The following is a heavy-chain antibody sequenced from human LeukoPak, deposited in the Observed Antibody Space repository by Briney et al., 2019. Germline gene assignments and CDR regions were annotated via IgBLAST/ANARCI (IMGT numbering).Heavy chain of an antibody. Sequence: GASLKVSCKASGYTFTSYGISWVRQAPGQGLEWMGWISAYNGNTNYAQNLQGRVTMTTDTSTSTAYMELRSLRSDDTAVSYCAIIHGSGYYYFYPRGQGTLVTV. CDR3: AIIHGSGYYYFYP. V-gene: IGHV1-18*04. D-gene: IGHD3-10*01. CDR2: ISAYNGNT. CDR1: GYTFTSYG. J-gene: IGHJ5*02.